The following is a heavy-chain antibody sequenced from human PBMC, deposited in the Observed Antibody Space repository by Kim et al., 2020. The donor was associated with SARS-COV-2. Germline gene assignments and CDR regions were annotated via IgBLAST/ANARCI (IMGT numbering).Heavy chain of an antibody. D-gene: IGHD6-13*01. V-gene: IGHV4-59*01. CDR3: ARVGSSSWFGGLSGENWFDP. Sequence: RVTISVDTSKNQFSLKLSSVTAADTAVYYCARVGSSSWFGGLSGENWFDPWGQGTLVTVSS. J-gene: IGHJ5*02.